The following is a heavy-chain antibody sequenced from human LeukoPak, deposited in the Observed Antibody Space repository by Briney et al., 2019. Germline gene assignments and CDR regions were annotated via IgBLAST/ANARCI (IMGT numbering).Heavy chain of an antibody. J-gene: IGHJ2*01. D-gene: IGHD1-26*01. Sequence: ASVKVSCKATGYTFTGYYMHWVRQAPGQGLEWMGWINPNSGGTNYAQKFQGRVTMTRDTSISTAYMELSRLRSDDTAVYYCAREAIIVGATRDQGWYFDLWCRGTLVTVSS. V-gene: IGHV1-2*02. CDR3: AREAIIVGATRDQGWYFDL. CDR1: GYTFTGYY. CDR2: INPNSGGT.